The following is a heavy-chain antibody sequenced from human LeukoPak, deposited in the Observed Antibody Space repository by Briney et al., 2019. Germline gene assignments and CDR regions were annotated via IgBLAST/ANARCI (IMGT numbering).Heavy chain of an antibody. CDR2: ISWDGGST. Sequence: PGGSLRLSCAASGFTFDDYAMHWVRQAPGKGLEWVSLISWDGGSTYYADSVKGRFTISRDNSKNSLYLQMNSLRAEDNALYYCAKDGANYYDSSGYYGPFDYWGQGTLVTVSS. CDR1: GFTFDDYA. D-gene: IGHD3-22*01. CDR3: AKDGANYYDSSGYYGPFDY. J-gene: IGHJ4*02. V-gene: IGHV3-43D*04.